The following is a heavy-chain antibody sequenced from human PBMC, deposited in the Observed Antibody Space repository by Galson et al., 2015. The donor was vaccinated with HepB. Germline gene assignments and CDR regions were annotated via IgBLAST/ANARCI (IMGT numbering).Heavy chain of an antibody. CDR1: GGSISSYY. D-gene: IGHD1-26*01. CDR3: ARDCPGVSGADGHDAFDI. CDR2: IYTSGST. J-gene: IGHJ3*02. V-gene: IGHV4-4*07. Sequence: ETLSLTCTVSGGSISSYYWSWIRQPAGKGLEWIGRIYTSGSTNYNPSLKSRVTMSVDTSKNQFSLKLSSVTAADTAVYYCARDCPGVSGADGHDAFDIWGQGTMVTVSS.